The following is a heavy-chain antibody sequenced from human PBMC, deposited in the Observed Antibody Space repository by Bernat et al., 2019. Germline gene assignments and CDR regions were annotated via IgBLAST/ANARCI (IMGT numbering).Heavy chain of an antibody. CDR3: ATLAYGYDSSAQNLGDY. V-gene: IGHV3-33*01. J-gene: IGHJ4*02. D-gene: IGHD3-22*01. CDR2: IWYDGSPK. CDR1: GFTFSLYG. Sequence: QVQLVESGGGLVQPGRSLRLSCAASGFTFSLYGMHWVRQAPGKGLEWMAVIWYDGSPKYYADSVRDRFTISRDNSKNMLYLQMNSLRAEDTALYYCATLAYGYDSSAQNLGDYWGQGTLVTVSS.